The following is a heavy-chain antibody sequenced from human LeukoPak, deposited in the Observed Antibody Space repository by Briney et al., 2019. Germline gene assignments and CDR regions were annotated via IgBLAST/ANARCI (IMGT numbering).Heavy chain of an antibody. D-gene: IGHD4-17*01. CDR2: IIPIFGTA. Sequence: ASVKVSCKASGGTFSSYAISWVRRAPGQGLEWMGRIIPIFGTANYAQKFQGRVTITTDESTSTAYMELSSLRSEDTAVYYCARSTVTTGDAFDIWGQGTMVTVSS. CDR1: GGTFSSYA. V-gene: IGHV1-69*05. CDR3: ARSTVTTGDAFDI. J-gene: IGHJ3*02.